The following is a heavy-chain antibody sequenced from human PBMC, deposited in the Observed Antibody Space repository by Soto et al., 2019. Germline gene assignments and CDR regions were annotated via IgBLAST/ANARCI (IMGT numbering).Heavy chain of an antibody. Sequence: EVQLLESGGGLVQPGGSLRLSCAVSGFAFSSYAMSWVRQAPGKGLEWVSAISGSGGSTYYADSVKGRFTISRDNAKNSLYLQMNRLRAEDTAVYYCARVSWREKYGMDVWGQGTTVTVSS. V-gene: IGHV3-23*01. CDR2: ISGSGGST. CDR1: GFAFSSYA. CDR3: ARVSWREKYGMDV. J-gene: IGHJ6*02.